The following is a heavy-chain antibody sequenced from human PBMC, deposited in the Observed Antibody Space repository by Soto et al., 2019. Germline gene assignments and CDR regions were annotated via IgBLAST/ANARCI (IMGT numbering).Heavy chain of an antibody. CDR1: GYTFTSYY. D-gene: IGHD3-10*01. CDR2: INPSGGST. Sequence: GASVKVSCKASGYTFTSYYMRWVRQAPGQGLEWMGIINPSGGSTSYAQKFQGRVTMTRDTSTSTVYMELSSLRSEDTAVYYCARDRRNYGSGSFRNYYYYGMDVWGQGTTVTVSS. V-gene: IGHV1-46*01. J-gene: IGHJ6*02. CDR3: ARDRRNYGSGSFRNYYYYGMDV.